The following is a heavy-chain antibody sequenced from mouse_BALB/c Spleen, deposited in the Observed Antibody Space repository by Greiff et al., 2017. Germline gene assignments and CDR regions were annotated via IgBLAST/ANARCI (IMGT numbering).Heavy chain of an antibody. D-gene: IGHD1-1*01. CDR2: ISSGGST. J-gene: IGHJ4*01. CDR1: GFTFSSYA. Sequence: EVKLEESGGGLVKPGGSLKLSCAASGFTFSSYAMSWVRQTPEKRLEWVASISSGGSTYYPDSVKGRFTISRDNARNILYLQMSSLRSEDTAMYYCARDYYGSYAMDYWGQGTSVTVSS. V-gene: IGHV5-6-5*01. CDR3: ARDYYGSYAMDY.